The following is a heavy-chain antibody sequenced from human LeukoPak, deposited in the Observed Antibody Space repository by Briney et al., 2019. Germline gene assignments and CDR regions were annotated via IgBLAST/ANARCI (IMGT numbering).Heavy chain of an antibody. CDR2: INPNSGDT. CDR1: GYTFTGYY. J-gene: IGHJ6*03. D-gene: IGHD3-10*01. V-gene: IGHV1-2*02. Sequence: ASVTVSCKASGYTFTGYYMHWVRQAPGQGLEWMGRINPNSGDTNYAQKFQGRVTMTRDTSITTAYMELSRLTSEDKAVYYCARGGEDRGWFGESDYYYNMDVWGKGTTVTISS. CDR3: ARGGEDRGWFGESDYYYNMDV.